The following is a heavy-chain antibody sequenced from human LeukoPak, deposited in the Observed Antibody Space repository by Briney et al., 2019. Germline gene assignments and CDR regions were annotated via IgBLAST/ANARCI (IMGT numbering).Heavy chain of an antibody. Sequence: GASVKVSCKASGYTFTSYGISWVRQAPGQGLEWMGWISAYNGNTNYAQKLQGRVTMTTDTSTSTAYMELRSLRSDDTAVYYCARDIGGGSGWYYHYYYYGMDVWGQGTTVTVSS. CDR2: ISAYNGNT. J-gene: IGHJ6*02. D-gene: IGHD6-19*01. CDR1: GYTFTSYG. V-gene: IGHV1-18*01. CDR3: ARDIGGGSGWYYHYYYYGMDV.